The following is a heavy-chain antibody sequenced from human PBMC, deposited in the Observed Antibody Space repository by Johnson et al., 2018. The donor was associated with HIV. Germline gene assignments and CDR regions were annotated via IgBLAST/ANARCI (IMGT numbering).Heavy chain of an antibody. CDR2: ISYDGSNK. D-gene: IGHD6-13*01. CDR3: ARVGQQARTHAFDI. V-gene: IGHV3-30*03. Sequence: QVQLVESGGGVVQPGRSLRLSCAASGFTFSSYGMHWVRQAPGKGLEWVAVISYDGSNKYYGDSVKGRFTISRDNSKNTAYLHMSSPRAEDTAGSYCARVGQQARTHAFDIWGQGTMVNVSS. J-gene: IGHJ3*02. CDR1: GFTFSSYG.